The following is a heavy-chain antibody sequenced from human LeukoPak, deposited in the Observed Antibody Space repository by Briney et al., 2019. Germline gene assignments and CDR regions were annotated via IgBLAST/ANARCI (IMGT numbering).Heavy chain of an antibody. CDR3: ARGSEGLAGGMDA. D-gene: IGHD2-15*01. Sequence: PSETLSLTCSVSGGSISSGSYYWSWIRQPPGKGLEWIGEINHSGSTNYNPSLKSRVTISVDTSKNQFSLKLSSVTAADTAVYYCARGSEGLAGGMDAWGQGTTVTVSS. CDR2: INHSGST. CDR1: GGSISSGSYY. V-gene: IGHV4-39*07. J-gene: IGHJ6*02.